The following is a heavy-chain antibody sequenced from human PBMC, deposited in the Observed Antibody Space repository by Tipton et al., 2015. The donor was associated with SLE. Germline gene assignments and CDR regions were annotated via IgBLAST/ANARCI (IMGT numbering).Heavy chain of an antibody. D-gene: IGHD2/OR15-2a*01. CDR1: GGSISSSSYY. CDR3: ATQRSFLRGPCRT. CDR2: IYYSGST. J-gene: IGHJ5*02. V-gene: IGHV4-39*07. Sequence: TLSLTCTVSGGSISSSSYYWGWIRQPPGKGLEWIGSIYYSGSTYYNPSLKSRVTISVDTSKNQFSLKLSSVTAADTAVYYCATQRSFLRGPCRTWGQGTLVTVSS.